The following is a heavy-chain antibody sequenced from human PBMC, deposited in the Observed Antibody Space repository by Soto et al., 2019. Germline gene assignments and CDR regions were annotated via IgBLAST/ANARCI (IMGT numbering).Heavy chain of an antibody. CDR3: ASGRSSSFDY. CDR2: ISGSGGST. J-gene: IGHJ4*02. D-gene: IGHD6-13*01. CDR1: GFTFSSYA. Sequence: PGGSLRLSCAASGFTFSSYAMSWVRQAPGKGLVWVSAISGSGGSTNYADSVKGRFTISRDNSKNTLYLQMNSLRAEDTAVYYCASGRSSSFDYWGQGTLVTVSS. V-gene: IGHV3-23*01.